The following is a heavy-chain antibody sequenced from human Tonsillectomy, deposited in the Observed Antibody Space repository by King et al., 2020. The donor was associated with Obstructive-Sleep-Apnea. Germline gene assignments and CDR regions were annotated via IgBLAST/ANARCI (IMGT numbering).Heavy chain of an antibody. J-gene: IGHJ4*02. D-gene: IGHD6-19*01. V-gene: IGHV3-7*03. Sequence: VQLVESGGGLVQPGGSLRLSCAVSGFIFSDYCITWVRQAPGKGLEWVGNINEDGSEKRYVQSVQGRFTISRNNAENSLYLEMNSLRAEDTAVYYCVQGGWLDYWGQGALVTVSS. CDR2: INEDGSEK. CDR1: GFIFSDYC. CDR3: VQGGWLDY.